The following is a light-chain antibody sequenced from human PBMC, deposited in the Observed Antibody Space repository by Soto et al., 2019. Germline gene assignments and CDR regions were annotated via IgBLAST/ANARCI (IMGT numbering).Light chain of an antibody. J-gene: IGLJ1*01. Sequence: QAVVTQPASVSGSPGQSITISCTGTSSDVGGYNYVSWYQQHPGKAPKLMIYDVSNRPSGVSNRFSGSKSGNTASLTISGLHAEDEADYYCSSYTSSSTLVYVFGTGTKLTVL. CDR3: SSYTSSSTLVYV. V-gene: IGLV2-14*01. CDR1: SSDVGGYNY. CDR2: DVS.